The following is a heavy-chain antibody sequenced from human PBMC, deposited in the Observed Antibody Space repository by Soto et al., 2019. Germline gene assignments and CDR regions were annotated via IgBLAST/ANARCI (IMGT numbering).Heavy chain of an antibody. Sequence: EVLLVESGGGLVQPGGSLRLSCAASGFTFSSYWMHWVRQAPGKGLVWVSRINSDGSSTTYADSVKGRFTISRDNAKNTLYLQMNSLRAEDTAVYYCARVETCSSSSCYSVFDYWGQGTLVTVSP. CDR3: ARVETCSSSSCYSVFDY. CDR2: INSDGSST. D-gene: IGHD2-2*01. V-gene: IGHV3-74*03. J-gene: IGHJ4*02. CDR1: GFTFSSYW.